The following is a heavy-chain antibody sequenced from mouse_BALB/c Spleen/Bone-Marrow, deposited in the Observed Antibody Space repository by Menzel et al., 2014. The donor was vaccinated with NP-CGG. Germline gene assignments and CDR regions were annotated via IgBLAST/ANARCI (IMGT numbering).Heavy chain of an antibody. V-gene: IGHV1-7*01. CDR2: INPSTGYT. J-gene: IGHJ3*01. Sequence: QVQLQQPGAELAKPGASVKMSCKASGYTFXSYWMHWVKQRPGQGLEWIGYINPSTGYTEYNQKFKDKATLTADKSSSTAYMQLSSLTSEDSAVYYCAREGDYDGFAYWGQGTLVTVSA. CDR1: GYTFXSYW. D-gene: IGHD2-4*01. CDR3: AREGDYDGFAY.